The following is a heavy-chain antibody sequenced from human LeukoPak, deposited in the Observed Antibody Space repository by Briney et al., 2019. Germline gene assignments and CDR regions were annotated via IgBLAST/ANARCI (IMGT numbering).Heavy chain of an antibody. CDR1: GITFSSYS. CDR3: ARDGALGSYYDSSGYRFDY. CDR2: ISSSSSYI. Sequence: GGSLRLSCAASGITFSSYSMNWVRQAPGKGLEWVSSISSSSSYIYYADSVKGRFTISRDNAKNSLYLQMNSLRAEDTAVYYCARDGALGSYYDSSGYRFDYWGQGTLVTVSS. V-gene: IGHV3-21*01. J-gene: IGHJ4*02. D-gene: IGHD3-22*01.